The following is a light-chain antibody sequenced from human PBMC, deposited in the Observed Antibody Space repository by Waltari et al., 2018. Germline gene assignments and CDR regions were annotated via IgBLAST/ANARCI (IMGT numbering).Light chain of an antibody. CDR3: QQYQSYPWT. J-gene: IGKJ1*01. Sequence: DIQMTQSPSTLSAFVGDRVTIICRASQSISSWLAWYQQKPGKAPKLLIYKASSLESGVPSRFSGSGSGTEFSLTISSLQPDDFATYYCQQYQSYPWTFGQGTKVEIK. CDR1: QSISSW. V-gene: IGKV1-5*03. CDR2: KAS.